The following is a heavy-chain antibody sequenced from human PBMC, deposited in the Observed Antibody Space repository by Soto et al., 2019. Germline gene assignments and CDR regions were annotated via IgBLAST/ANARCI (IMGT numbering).Heavy chain of an antibody. Sequence: SETLSLTCAVYGGSFSGYYWSWIRQPPGKGLEWIGEINHSGSTNYNPSLKSRVTISVDTSKNQFSLKLSSVTAADTAVYYCARPYGGKGSGFDYWGQGTLVTVSS. V-gene: IGHV4-34*01. J-gene: IGHJ4*02. CDR1: GGSFSGYY. CDR2: INHSGST. CDR3: ARPYGGKGSGFDY. D-gene: IGHD4-17*01.